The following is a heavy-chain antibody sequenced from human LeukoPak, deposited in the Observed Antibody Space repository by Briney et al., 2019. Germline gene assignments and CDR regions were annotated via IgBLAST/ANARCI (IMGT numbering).Heavy chain of an antibody. V-gene: IGHV4-34*01. CDR1: GGFFSGYY. D-gene: IGHD6-19*01. J-gene: IGHJ4*02. CDR2: INHSGSI. Sequence: SETLSLTCAVYGGFFSGYYWTWIRQPPGQGLEWIGEINHSGSINYNPSLKSRGTISVDTSKNQFSLKVTSVTATDTAVYYCARRSTVTGRGFDYWGQGTLVTVSS. CDR3: ARRSTVTGRGFDY.